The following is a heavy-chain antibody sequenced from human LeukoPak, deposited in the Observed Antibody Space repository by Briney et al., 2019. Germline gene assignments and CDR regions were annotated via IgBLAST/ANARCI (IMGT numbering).Heavy chain of an antibody. V-gene: IGHV4-38-2*02. CDR1: NYSISSNYY. CDR3: ASLRVPGDFDY. CDR2: IYYSGST. J-gene: IGHJ4*02. Sequence: SETLSLTCTVSNYSISSNYYWAWIRQPPGQGLEWIGNIYYSGSTYYNPSLKSRLTMSVDTSKNQFSLELRSVTAADTALYYCASLRVPGDFDYWGQGTLVTVSS.